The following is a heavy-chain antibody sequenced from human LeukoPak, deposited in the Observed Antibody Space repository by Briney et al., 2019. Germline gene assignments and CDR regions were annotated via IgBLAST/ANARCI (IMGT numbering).Heavy chain of an antibody. CDR2: IFYSGST. V-gene: IGHV4-39*02. D-gene: IGHD6-25*01. J-gene: IGHJ6*03. Sequence: SETLSLTCTVSGGSISTSNYYWGWIRQPPGKGLEWIGNIFYSGSTYYNPSLKSRVTISVDTSKNHFSLNLRSVTAADTAVYYCARSGSAYYYYYMDVWGKGTTVTVSS. CDR3: ARSGSAYYYYYMDV. CDR1: GGSISTSNYY.